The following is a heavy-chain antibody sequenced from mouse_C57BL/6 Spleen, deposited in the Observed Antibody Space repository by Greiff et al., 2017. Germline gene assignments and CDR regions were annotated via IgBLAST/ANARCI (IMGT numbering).Heavy chain of an antibody. CDR1: GYTFTDYN. Sequence: EVQLQQSGPELVKPGASVKMSCKASGYTFTDYNMHWVKQSHGKSLEWIGYINPNNGGTSYNQQFKGKATLTVNKSSSTAYMELRSLTSEDSAVYYCAGIDTVVPYAMDYWGQGTSVTVS. V-gene: IGHV1-22*01. CDR2: INPNNGGT. D-gene: IGHD1-1*01. CDR3: AGIDTVVPYAMDY. J-gene: IGHJ4*01.